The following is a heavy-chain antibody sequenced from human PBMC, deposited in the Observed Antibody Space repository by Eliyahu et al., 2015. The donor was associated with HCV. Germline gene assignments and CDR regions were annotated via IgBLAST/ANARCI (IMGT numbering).Heavy chain of an antibody. J-gene: IGHJ5*02. Sequence: EVQLVESGGGLVQPGRSLRLSCTASGFTFXDYAXXWVRQAPGKGLGWVGFXRSKAYGGTTEYAASVKGRFTISRDDSKSIAYLQMNSLKTEDTAVYYCTRDFYCSSTSCYRSGWFDPWGQGTLVTVSS. CDR1: GFTFXDYA. V-gene: IGHV3-49*04. CDR3: TRDFYCSSTSCYRSGWFDP. D-gene: IGHD2-2*01. CDR2: XRSKAYGGTT.